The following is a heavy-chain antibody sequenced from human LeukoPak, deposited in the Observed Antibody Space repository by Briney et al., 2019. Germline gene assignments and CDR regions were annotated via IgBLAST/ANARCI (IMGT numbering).Heavy chain of an antibody. CDR1: GYTFTSCY. D-gene: IGHD2-8*01. Sequence: ASLKVSCWASGYTFTSCYINWVLHPPGQGLEWMGIINPSGGSTSYAQKFQGRVTITRDTSTNTVYMELSSLRSEDTAVYYCARGYEYGVLMGNWFDPGGEGNLVTASS. V-gene: IGHV1-46*01. CDR3: ARGYEYGVLMGNWFDP. J-gene: IGHJ5*02. CDR2: INPSGGST.